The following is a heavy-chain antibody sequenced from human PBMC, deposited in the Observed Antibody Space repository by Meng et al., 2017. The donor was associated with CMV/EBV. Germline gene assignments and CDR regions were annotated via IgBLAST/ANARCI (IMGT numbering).Heavy chain of an antibody. CDR1: GFSFTSYE. J-gene: IGHJ3*01. CDR2: VISDGDTR. CDR3: ARSSSFGAFDF. Sequence: GESLKISCAASGFSFTSYEMNWVRQAPGKGLEWVSYVISDGDTRHYADSVKGRFTISRDNAKKSLYLQMSTLRAEDTAVYYCARSSSFGAFDFWGQGTMVTVSS. D-gene: IGHD3-16*01. V-gene: IGHV3-48*03.